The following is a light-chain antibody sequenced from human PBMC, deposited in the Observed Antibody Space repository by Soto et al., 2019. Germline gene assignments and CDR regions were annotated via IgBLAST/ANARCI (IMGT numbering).Light chain of an antibody. V-gene: IGKV4-1*01. CDR1: QPVLNSSNNKNY. Sequence: DIVLTQSPDSLAVSLGERATINCKSSQPVLNSSNNKNYLAWYQQKPGQPPQLLIYWASTRESGVPDRCSGSGAETDFTLTISSLQAEDVAVYYCQQFHVSPWTFGQGTKVEIK. J-gene: IGKJ1*01. CDR2: WAS. CDR3: QQFHVSPWT.